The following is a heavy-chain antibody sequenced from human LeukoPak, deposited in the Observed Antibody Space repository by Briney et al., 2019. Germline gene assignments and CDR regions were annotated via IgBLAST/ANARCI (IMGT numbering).Heavy chain of an antibody. CDR1: GFTFSSYA. CDR2: ISYDGSNK. J-gene: IGHJ4*02. Sequence: GGSLRLSCAASGFTFSSYAMHWVRQAPGKGLEWVAVISYDGSNKFYADSVKGRFTISRDNSKNTLYLQMNSLRAEDTAVYYCAREARYYFDYWGQGTLVTVSS. CDR3: AREARYYFDY. D-gene: IGHD5-12*01. V-gene: IGHV3-30*04.